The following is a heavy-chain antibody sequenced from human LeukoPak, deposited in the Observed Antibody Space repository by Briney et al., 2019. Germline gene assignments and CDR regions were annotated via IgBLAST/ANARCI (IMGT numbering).Heavy chain of an antibody. Sequence: GASVKVSCKASGYTFTSYDINWVRQATGQGLEWRGWMNPNSGNTGYAQKFPGRVTMTRNSSISKAYLELSSLRSEDTAVYYCARLLGRGILARRWFDPWGQGTLVTVSS. CDR3: ARLLGRGILARRWFDP. D-gene: IGHD3-10*01. CDR1: GYTFTSYD. V-gene: IGHV1-8*01. J-gene: IGHJ5*02. CDR2: MNPNSGNT.